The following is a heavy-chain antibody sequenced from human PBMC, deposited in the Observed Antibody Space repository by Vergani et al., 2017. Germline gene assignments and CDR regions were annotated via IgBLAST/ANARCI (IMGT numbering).Heavy chain of an antibody. J-gene: IGHJ5*02. V-gene: IGHV4-61*02. Sequence: QVQLQESGPGLVKPSQTLSLTCTVSGGSISSGSYYWSWIRQPAGKGLEWIGRIYTSGSTNYNPSLKSRVTISVDTSKNQFSLKLSSVTAADTAVYYCARDGGGITMGRGVFDPWGQGTLVTVSS. CDR1: GGSISSGSYY. CDR3: ARDGGGITMGRGVFDP. CDR2: IYTSGST. D-gene: IGHD3-10*01.